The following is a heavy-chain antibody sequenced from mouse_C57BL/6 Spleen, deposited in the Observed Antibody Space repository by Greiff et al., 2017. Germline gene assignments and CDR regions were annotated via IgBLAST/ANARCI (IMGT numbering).Heavy chain of an antibody. CDR3: ARQEVVAPYAMDY. J-gene: IGHJ4*01. CDR2: INPSNGGT. Sequence: QVQLQQPGTELVKPGASVKLSCKASGYTFTSYWMHWVKQRPGQGLEWIGNINPSNGGTNYNEKFKSKDTLTVDKSSSTAYMQLSSLTSEDSAVYYCARQEVVAPYAMDYWGQGTSVTVSS. V-gene: IGHV1-53*01. D-gene: IGHD1-1*01. CDR1: GYTFTSYW.